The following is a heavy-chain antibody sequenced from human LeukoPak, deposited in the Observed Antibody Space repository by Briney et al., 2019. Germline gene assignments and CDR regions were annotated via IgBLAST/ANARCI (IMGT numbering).Heavy chain of an antibody. CDR2: ISGSGVST. Sequence: GGSLRLSCAASGFTFDDYGMSWVRQAPGKGLEWVSAISGSGVSTYYADSVKGRFTISRDNSKNTLYLQMNSLRAEDTAVYYCAKNQLYLDYWGQGTLVTVSS. CDR3: AKNQLYLDY. D-gene: IGHD2-2*01. V-gene: IGHV3-23*01. J-gene: IGHJ4*02. CDR1: GFTFDDYG.